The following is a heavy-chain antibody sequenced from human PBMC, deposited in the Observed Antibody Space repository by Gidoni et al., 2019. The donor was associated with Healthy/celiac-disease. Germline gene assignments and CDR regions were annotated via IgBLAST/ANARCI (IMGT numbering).Heavy chain of an antibody. D-gene: IGHD3-3*01. J-gene: IGHJ4*02. CDR1: GFTFSRYI. CDR3: ARDLSGERITICGVVIDY. V-gene: IGHV3-48*04. CDR2: ISSSSSTI. Sequence: EVQLVESGGGLVQPGGSVSVSCAASGFTFSRYILNWVRQATGKGLEWVASISSSSSTIYYADSVKGRFTITRDNAKNSLYLQMNSLRAADTAVYYCARDLSGERITICGVVIDYWGQGTLVTVSS.